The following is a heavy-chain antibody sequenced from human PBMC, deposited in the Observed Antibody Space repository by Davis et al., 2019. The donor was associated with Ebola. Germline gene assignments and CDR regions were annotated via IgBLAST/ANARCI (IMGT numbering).Heavy chain of an antibody. D-gene: IGHD6-13*01. V-gene: IGHV4-59*08. Sequence: MPSETLSLTCSVSGDSISGSYWSWVRQPPGKGLGWIGYIYYSGSTNYNLSLKSRVTISVDTSNNQFYLKLSSVTAADTAVYYCARGYSSSWYVSWGQGTLVTVSS. CDR2: IYYSGST. CDR1: GDSISGSY. CDR3: ARGYSSSWYVS. J-gene: IGHJ5*02.